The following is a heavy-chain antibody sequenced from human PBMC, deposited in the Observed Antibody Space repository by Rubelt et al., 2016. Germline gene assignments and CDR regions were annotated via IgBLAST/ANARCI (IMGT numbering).Heavy chain of an antibody. V-gene: IGHV1-69*01. CDR1: GGTFSSYA. D-gene: IGHD3-3*01. Sequence: QVQLVQSGAEVKKPGSSVKVSCKASGGTFSSYAISWVRQAPGQGLEWMGGIIPIFGTANYAQKFQVRVTITADESTSTGYMELSSLGSEATAVCYCARDFLEGSDAFDIWGQGTMVTVSS. CDR2: IIPIFGTA. CDR3: ARDFLEGSDAFDI. J-gene: IGHJ3*02.